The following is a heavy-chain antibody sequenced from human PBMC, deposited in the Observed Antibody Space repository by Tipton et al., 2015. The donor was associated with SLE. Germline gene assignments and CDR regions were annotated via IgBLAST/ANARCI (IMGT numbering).Heavy chain of an antibody. D-gene: IGHD3-22*01. Sequence: TLSLTCSVSGASIGSGNLYWGWIRPHPGKGLEWIGYVYSVYSSGSTYYKPSLKSRLTISLDPSKNQFSLGMRSMTAADTAVYYCARYGYFDSTGYHAFDIWGQGTMVTVSS. CDR1: GASIGSGNLY. V-gene: IGHV4-31*03. CDR3: ARYGYFDSTGYHAFDI. CDR2: VYSVYSSGST. J-gene: IGHJ3*02.